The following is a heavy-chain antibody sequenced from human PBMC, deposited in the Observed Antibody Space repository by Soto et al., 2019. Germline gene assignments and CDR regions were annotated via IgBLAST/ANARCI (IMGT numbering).Heavy chain of an antibody. V-gene: IGHV4-59*08. Sequence: SETLSLTCTVSGGSISSYYWSWIRQPPGKGLEWIGYICYSGSTNYNPSLKSRVTISVDTSKNQFSLKLSSVTAADTAVYYCARHRLDYYYDSSGYLDYWGQGTLVTVSS. CDR2: ICYSGST. D-gene: IGHD3-22*01. J-gene: IGHJ4*02. CDR1: GGSISSYY. CDR3: ARHRLDYYYDSSGYLDY.